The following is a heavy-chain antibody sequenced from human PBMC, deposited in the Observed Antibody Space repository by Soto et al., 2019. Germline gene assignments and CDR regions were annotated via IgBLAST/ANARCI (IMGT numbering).Heavy chain of an antibody. V-gene: IGHV4-30-4*01. D-gene: IGHD7-27*01. CDR3: ARGRYCLTGRCFPNWFDS. Sequence: QVQLLESGPGLVKPSQTLSLTCSVSGDSISNLDYFWAWIRQPPGQALEYIGYIYKSATTYYNPSFESRVAISVDTSKSQFSLNVTSVTAADTDVYVCARGRYCLTGRCFPNWFDSWGQGALVTVSS. CDR1: GDSISNLDYF. J-gene: IGHJ5*01. CDR2: IYKSATT.